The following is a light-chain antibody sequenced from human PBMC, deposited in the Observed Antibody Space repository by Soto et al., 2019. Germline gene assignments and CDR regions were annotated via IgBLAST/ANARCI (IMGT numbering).Light chain of an antibody. J-gene: IGKJ1*01. CDR3: QQYGALPPT. Sequence: EIVMTQSPATLSVSPGERATLSCRASQSVSDTLVWYQQKPGQSPRLLIYGASTRATGIPARFSGGGSGTEFTLTISSLQSEDFAVYYCQQYGALPPTFGQGTRVEIK. CDR1: QSVSDT. CDR2: GAS. V-gene: IGKV3-15*01.